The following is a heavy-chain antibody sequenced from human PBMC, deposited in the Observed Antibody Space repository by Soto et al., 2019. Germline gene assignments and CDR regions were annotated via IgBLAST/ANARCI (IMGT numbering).Heavy chain of an antibody. D-gene: IGHD6-13*01. CDR2: IWYDGSNK. CDR3: ARDLRQQLGFQH. Sequence: QVQLVESGGGVVQPGRSLRLSCAASGFTFSSYGMHWVRQAPGKGLEWVAVIWYDGSNKYYADSVKGRFTISRDNSKNTLYLQMNSLRAEDTAVYYCARDLRQQLGFQHWGQGTLVTVSS. V-gene: IGHV3-33*01. J-gene: IGHJ1*01. CDR1: GFTFSSYG.